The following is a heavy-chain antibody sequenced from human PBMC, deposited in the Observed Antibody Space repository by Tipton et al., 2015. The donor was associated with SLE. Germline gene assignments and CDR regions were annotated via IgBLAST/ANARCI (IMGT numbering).Heavy chain of an antibody. CDR1: GFTFRSYT. D-gene: IGHD3-22*01. CDR3: ARVFDITGYRKHELDY. Sequence: SLRLSCAASGFTFRSYTMNWVRQAPGKGLEWVSGISAYGDHTFYADSVKGRFTISRDNSKNTVYLQMHSLRAEDTAVYYCARVFDITGYRKHELDYWGRGTLVTVSS. CDR2: ISAYGDHT. V-gene: IGHV3-23*01. J-gene: IGHJ4*02.